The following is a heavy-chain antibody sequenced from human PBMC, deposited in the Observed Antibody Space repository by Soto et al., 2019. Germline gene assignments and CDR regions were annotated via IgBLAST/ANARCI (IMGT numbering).Heavy chain of an antibody. CDR2: ISDDGSNK. V-gene: IGHV3-30-3*01. J-gene: IGHJ4*02. CDR3: ARXXFXSSWSYFDY. CDR1: GFTFSNYA. D-gene: IGHD6-13*01. Sequence: QVQLVESGGGVVQPGRSLRLSCAASGFTFSNYALHWVRQAPGKGLEWVAVISDDGSNKYYADSVKGRFTISRDNSKXTXXXXXXXXXXXXTXXYYCARXXFXSSWSYFDYWGQGTPVTVSS.